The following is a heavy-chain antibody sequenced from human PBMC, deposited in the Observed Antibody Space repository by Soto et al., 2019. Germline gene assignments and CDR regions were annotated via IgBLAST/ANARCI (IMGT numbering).Heavy chain of an antibody. CDR2: INPSGIST. Sequence: QVQLVQSGAEVKKPGASVKVSCKTSGYSFTNYYLHWVRQAPGQGLEWMGLINPSGISTSYAHKFQGRVTMTRDTSPSTVYMDLSSLRSEDTAVYYCARSYNVVVAASSPVYFDYWGQGTLVTVSS. J-gene: IGHJ4*02. CDR3: ARSYNVVVAASSPVYFDY. D-gene: IGHD2-15*01. CDR1: GYSFTNYY. V-gene: IGHV1-46*01.